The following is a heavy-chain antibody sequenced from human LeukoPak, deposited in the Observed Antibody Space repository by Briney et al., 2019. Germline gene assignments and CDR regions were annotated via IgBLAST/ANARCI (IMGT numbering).Heavy chain of an antibody. CDR2: MYYNGGT. CDR3: ARDPDYFDDSGYT. CDR1: GGSVSSNRYY. J-gene: IGHJ5*02. V-gene: IGHV4-39*07. Sequence: SETLSLTCTVSGGSVSSNRYYWGWIRQPPGKGLEWIGSMYYNGGTYYNPSLKSRVTISADTNKNQFSLKLPSVTAADTAVYFCARDPDYFDDSGYTWGQGTLVTVSS. D-gene: IGHD5-12*01.